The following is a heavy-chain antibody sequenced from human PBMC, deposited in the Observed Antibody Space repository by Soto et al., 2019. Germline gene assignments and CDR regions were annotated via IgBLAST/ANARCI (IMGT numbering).Heavy chain of an antibody. V-gene: IGHV4-34*01. CDR1: GGSFSGYY. CDR2: INHSGST. CDR3: AREEVVLWFGELLQDAFDI. Sequence: PSETLSLTCAVYGGSFSGYYWSWIRQPPGKGLGWIGEINHSGSTNYNPSLKSRVTISVDTSKNQFSLKLSSVTAADTAVYYCAREEVVLWFGELLQDAFDIWGQGTMVT. D-gene: IGHD3-10*01. J-gene: IGHJ3*02.